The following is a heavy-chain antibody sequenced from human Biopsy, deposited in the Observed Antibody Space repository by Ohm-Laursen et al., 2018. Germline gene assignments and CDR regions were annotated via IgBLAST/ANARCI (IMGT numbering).Heavy chain of an antibody. Sequence: SLRLSCTASGFIFSRYWMNWVRQTPEKGLEWVANMNQDGSEEHYVDSVKGRFTISRDNAKNTLYLQMNSLRAEDTAAYYCGRGQTVAPGYYGMDVWGQGTTVTVSS. CDR3: GRGQTVAPGYYGMDV. V-gene: IGHV3-7*01. CDR1: GFIFSRYW. CDR2: MNQDGSEE. J-gene: IGHJ6*02. D-gene: IGHD4-17*01.